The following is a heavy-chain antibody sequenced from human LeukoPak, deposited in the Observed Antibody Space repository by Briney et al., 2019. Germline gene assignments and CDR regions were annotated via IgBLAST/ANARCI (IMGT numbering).Heavy chain of an antibody. CDR1: GFPFSSYA. CDR3: ARDMGNYYYYMDV. D-gene: IGHD1-26*01. V-gene: IGHV3-30*02. Sequence: PGGSLRLSCAASGFPFSSYAMHWVRQAPGKGLEWVAFIRHDGSNNYHSNSVQGRFTISRDNAKNSLYLQMNSLRAEDTAVYYCARDMGNYYYYMDVWGKGTTVTVSS. J-gene: IGHJ6*03. CDR2: IRHDGSNN.